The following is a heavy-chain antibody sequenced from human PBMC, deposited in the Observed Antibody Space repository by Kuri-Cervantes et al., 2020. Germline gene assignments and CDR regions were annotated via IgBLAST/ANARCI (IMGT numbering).Heavy chain of an antibody. CDR2: IYYSGST. Sequence: GSLRLSCAVYGGSFSGYYWSWIRQSPGKGLEWIGSIYYSGSTYYNPSLKSRVTISVDTSKNQFSLKLSSVTAADTAVYYCATPLGISSEYYFDYWGQGTLVTVSS. J-gene: IGHJ4*02. D-gene: IGHD7-27*01. CDR1: GGSFSGYY. CDR3: ATPLGISSEYYFDY. V-gene: IGHV4-34*01.